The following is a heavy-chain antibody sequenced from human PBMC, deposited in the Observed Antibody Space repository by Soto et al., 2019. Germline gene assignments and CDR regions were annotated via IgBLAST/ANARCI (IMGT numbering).Heavy chain of an antibody. J-gene: IGHJ4*02. CDR2: IIPIFGTA. D-gene: IGHD2-2*01. CDR1: GGTFSSYA. V-gene: IGHV1-69*13. Sequence: SVKVSCKASGGTFSSYAISWVRQAPGQGLEWMGGIIPIFGTANYAQKFQGRVTITADESTSTAHMELSSLRSEDTAVYYCARAGYCSSTSCYPFDYWGQGTLVTVSS. CDR3: ARAGYCSSTSCYPFDY.